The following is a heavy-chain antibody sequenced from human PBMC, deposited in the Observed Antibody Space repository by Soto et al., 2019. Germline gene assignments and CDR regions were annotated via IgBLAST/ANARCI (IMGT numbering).Heavy chain of an antibody. CDR1: GFSLTSSGVS. CDR3: APRVGSRGSFDY. J-gene: IGHJ4*02. Sequence: SGPALVNPTQTVTLTCTFSGFSLTSSGVSVGWIRQPPGKALEWLAFIYWNGDTRYRPSLQSRLTITKDNSKNQVVLTMTNMDPLDTATYYCAPRVGSRGSFDYWGQGLVVTVSS. V-gene: IGHV2-5*01. CDR2: IYWNGDT.